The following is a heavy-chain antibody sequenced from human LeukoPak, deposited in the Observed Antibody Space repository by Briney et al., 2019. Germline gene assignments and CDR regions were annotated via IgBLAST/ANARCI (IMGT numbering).Heavy chain of an antibody. J-gene: IGHJ5*02. D-gene: IGHD1-1*01. V-gene: IGHV4-39*01. CDR2: IYYGGST. CDR3: ARRTSTGRFDR. Sequence: TSETLSLTCTVSGGSISTSGSLWGRLRQPPGKGLEWIGTIYYGGSTYYSPSLKSRVSISVDTSKNQFSLRLTSVTAADTAVYYCARRTSTGRFDRWGQGTLATVSS. CDR1: GGSISTSGSL.